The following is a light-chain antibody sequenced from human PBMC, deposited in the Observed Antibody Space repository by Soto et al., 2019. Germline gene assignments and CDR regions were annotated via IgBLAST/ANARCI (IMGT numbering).Light chain of an antibody. CDR1: SSNIGNNY. V-gene: IGLV1-51*01. CDR2: DNN. Sequence: VLTQPPSVSAAPGQKVTISSSGSSSNIGNNYVSWYQQVPGTAPKLLIYDNNKRPSGNPDRFSGSKSGTSATLGISGLQTGDEADYYCGTWDSSLTVHVFGHGTKVTV. CDR3: GTWDSSLTVHV. J-gene: IGLJ1*01.